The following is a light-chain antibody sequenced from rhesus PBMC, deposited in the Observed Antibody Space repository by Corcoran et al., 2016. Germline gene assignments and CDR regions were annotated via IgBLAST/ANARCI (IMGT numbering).Light chain of an antibody. V-gene: IGLV2-13*03. CDR3: SSYTSTSTCI. CDR1: SSDIGGYNR. Sequence: QAAPTQSPSVSGSPGQSVTISCTGTSSDIGGYNRVSWYQQHPVNAPKLMIYEVSKRPSGVSDRFSGSKSDNTASLTISGLQAEDEADYYCSSYTSTSTCIFGAGSRLTVL. J-gene: IGLJ1*01. CDR2: EVS.